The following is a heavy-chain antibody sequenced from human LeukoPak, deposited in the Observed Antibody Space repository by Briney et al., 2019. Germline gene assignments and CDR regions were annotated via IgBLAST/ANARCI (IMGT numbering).Heavy chain of an antibody. J-gene: IGHJ6*02. CDR1: GGSISSYY. CDR2: IYYSGST. V-gene: IGHV4-59*01. CDR3: ARVRALQDYYYGMDV. Sequence: PSETLSLTCTVSGGSISSYYWSWIRQPPGKGLEWIGYIYYSGSTNYNPSLKSRVTISVDTSKNQFSLKLSSVTAADTAVYYCARVRALQDYYYGMDVWGQGTTVTVSS. D-gene: IGHD5-24*01.